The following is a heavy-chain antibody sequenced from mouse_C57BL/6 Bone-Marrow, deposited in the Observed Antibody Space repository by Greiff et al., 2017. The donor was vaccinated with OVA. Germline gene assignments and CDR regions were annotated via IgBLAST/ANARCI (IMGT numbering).Heavy chain of an antibody. D-gene: IGHD1-1*01. V-gene: IGHV1-72*01. J-gene: IGHJ1*03. CDR2: IDPNSGGT. CDR1: GYTFTSYW. Sequence: QVQLQQPGAELVKPGASVKLSCKASGYTFTSYWMHWVKQRPGRGLEWIGRIDPNSGGTKYNEKFKSKATLTVDKHSSTAYMQLSSLTSYDSAVYYCASDYYGSSYPSYCYFDVWGTKTTVTVSS. CDR3: ASDYYGSSYPSYCYFDV.